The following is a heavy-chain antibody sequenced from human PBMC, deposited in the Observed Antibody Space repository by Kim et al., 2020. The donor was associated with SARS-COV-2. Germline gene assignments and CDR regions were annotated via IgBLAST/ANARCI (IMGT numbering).Heavy chain of an antibody. CDR2: INPNSGGT. D-gene: IGHD6-13*01. J-gene: IGHJ4*02. V-gene: IGHV1-2*02. CDR3: VMEPLAAAGSGY. Sequence: ASVKVSCKASGYTFTGYYMHWVRQAPGQGLEWMGWINPNSGGTNYAQKFQGRVTMTRDTSISTAYMELSRLRSDDTAVYYCVMEPLAAAGSGYWGQGTLVTVSS. CDR1: GYTFTGYY.